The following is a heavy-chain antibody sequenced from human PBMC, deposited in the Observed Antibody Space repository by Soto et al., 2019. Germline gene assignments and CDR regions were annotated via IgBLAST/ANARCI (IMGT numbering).Heavy chain of an antibody. J-gene: IGHJ6*02. CDR1: GGSFSGYY. D-gene: IGHD3-3*01. Sequence: PSETLSLTCAVYGGSFSGYYWSWIRQPPGKGLEWIGEINHSGSTNYNPSLKSRVTISVETSKNQFSLKLSSVTAADTAVYYCARGAPYYDFWSGSIDYYGMDVWGQGTTV. V-gene: IGHV4-34*01. CDR3: ARGAPYYDFWSGSIDYYGMDV. CDR2: INHSGST.